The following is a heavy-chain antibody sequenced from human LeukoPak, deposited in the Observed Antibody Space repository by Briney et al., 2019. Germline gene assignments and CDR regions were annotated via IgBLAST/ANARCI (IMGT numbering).Heavy chain of an antibody. Sequence: PGGSLRLSWAASGFAFSSNPMSWVRQAPGKGLEWVSTISGSASSIYSADSVKGRFTISRDNSKNTLYLQMNSLRAEDTAVYYSVTGAYYSSDYWGQGALVIVSS. CDR1: GFAFSSNP. CDR3: VTGAYYSSDY. J-gene: IGHJ4*02. D-gene: IGHD3-22*01. V-gene: IGHV3-23*01. CDR2: ISGSASSI.